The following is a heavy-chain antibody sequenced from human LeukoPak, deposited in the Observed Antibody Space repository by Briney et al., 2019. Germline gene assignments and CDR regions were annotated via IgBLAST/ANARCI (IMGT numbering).Heavy chain of an antibody. V-gene: IGHV4-34*01. CDR2: INHSGST. Sequence: SSETLSLTCAVYGGSFSGYYWSWIRQPPGKGLEWIGEINHSGSTNYNPSLKSRVTISVDTPKNQFSLKLSSVTAADTAVYYCAGRYSGYDSPESYYDSSGYQIPFDYWGQGTLVTVSS. D-gene: IGHD3-22*01. CDR3: AGRYSGYDSPESYYDSSGYQIPFDY. J-gene: IGHJ4*02. CDR1: GGSFSGYY.